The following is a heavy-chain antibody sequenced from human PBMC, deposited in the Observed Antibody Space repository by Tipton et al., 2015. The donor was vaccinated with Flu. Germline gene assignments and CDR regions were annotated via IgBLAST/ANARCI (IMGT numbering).Heavy chain of an antibody. D-gene: IGHD2-15*01. CDR1: GYSISSGYY. CDR3: ARRYCSGGSCVTGWFDP. Sequence: TLSLTCAVSGYSISSGYYWGWIRQPPGKGLEWIGSIYHSGSTYYNPSLKSRVTISVDTSKNQFSLKLSSVTAADTAVYYCARRYCSGGSCVTGWFDPWGQVTLVTVSS. CDR2: IYHSGST. J-gene: IGHJ5*02. V-gene: IGHV4-38-2*01.